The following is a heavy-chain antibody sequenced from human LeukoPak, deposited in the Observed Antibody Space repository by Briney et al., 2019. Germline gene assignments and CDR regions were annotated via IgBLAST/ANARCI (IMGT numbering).Heavy chain of an antibody. V-gene: IGHV1-46*01. CDR3: ARDRDSSGFDY. CDR1: GYTFTSYY. J-gene: IGHJ4*02. D-gene: IGHD3-22*01. Sequence: VASVKVSCKASGYTFTSYYMHWVRQAPGQGLEWMGIINPSGGSTSHAQKFQGRVTMTRDTSTSTAYMELRSLRSDDTAVYYCARDRDSSGFDYWGQGTLVTVSS. CDR2: INPSGGST.